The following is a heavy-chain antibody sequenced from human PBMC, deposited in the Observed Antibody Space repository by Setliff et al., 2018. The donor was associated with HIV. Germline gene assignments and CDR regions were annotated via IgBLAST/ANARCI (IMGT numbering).Heavy chain of an antibody. CDR3: ARENYDILTGYYDY. Sequence: LRLSCAASGFTVSTYYMSWVRQAPGKGLEWVSTIYSGGSTYHADSVKGRFTLSRDNSKNTLYMQMNSLRAEDTAVYYCARENYDILTGYYDYWGQGALVTVSS. D-gene: IGHD3-9*01. J-gene: IGHJ4*02. CDR1: GFTVSTYY. V-gene: IGHV3-66*02. CDR2: IYSGGST.